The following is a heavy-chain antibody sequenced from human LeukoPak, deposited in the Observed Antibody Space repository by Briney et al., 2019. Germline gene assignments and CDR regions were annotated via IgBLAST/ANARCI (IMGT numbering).Heavy chain of an antibody. V-gene: IGHV4-39*07. J-gene: IGHJ4*02. CDR1: GFSISSSSYY. Sequence: SETLSLTCTVSGFSISSSSYYWGGLGQPPGKGLEWIGCIYYSECAYFNQSRKSRITISVDTPKNQYSLKLSSVTAADTAVYYCARRQPSMRTSGGFVGHFDYWGQGILVIVSS. D-gene: IGHD3-16*02. CDR3: ARRQPSMRTSGGFVGHFDY. CDR2: IYYSECA.